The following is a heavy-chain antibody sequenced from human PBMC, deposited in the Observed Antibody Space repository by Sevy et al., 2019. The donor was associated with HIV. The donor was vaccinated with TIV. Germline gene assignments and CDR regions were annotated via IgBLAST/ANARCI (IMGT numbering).Heavy chain of an antibody. CDR1: GNTLTEFA. J-gene: IGHJ4*02. CDR3: ATTKDYYDSSAYPFDY. CDR2: FDPEDDQT. V-gene: IGHV1-24*01. Sequence: ASVKVSCKVSGNTLTEFAMHWVRQAPGKGLAWMGTFDPEDDQTIYAQNFQDRVTMTEDTSTDTAFMELSGLRSDDTAVYYCATTKDYYDSSAYPFDYWGQGTLVTVSS. D-gene: IGHD3-22*01.